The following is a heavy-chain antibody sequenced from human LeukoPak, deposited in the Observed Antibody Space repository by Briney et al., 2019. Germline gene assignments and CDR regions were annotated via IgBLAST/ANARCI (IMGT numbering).Heavy chain of an antibody. J-gene: IGHJ4*02. V-gene: IGHV3-7*01. D-gene: IGHD6-13*01. CDR2: IKQDGSDK. CDR1: GVTFSSYC. Sequence: GGSLRLSCEVSGVTFSSYCMNWVRQAPAKGLEWVANIKQDGSDKYYVDSVKGRFTISRDNAKNSLYLQMNSLRAEDTAAYYCAIIPRAAAGPSARSPFHYWGQGALVTVSS. CDR3: AIIPRAAAGPSARSPFHY.